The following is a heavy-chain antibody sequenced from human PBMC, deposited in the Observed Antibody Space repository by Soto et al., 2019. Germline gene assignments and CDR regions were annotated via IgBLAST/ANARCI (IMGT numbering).Heavy chain of an antibody. J-gene: IGHJ6*02. V-gene: IGHV4-31*03. CDR1: GGSISSGGYY. CDR2: IYYSGST. D-gene: IGHD2-2*01. Sequence: QVQLQESGPGLVKPSQTLSLTCTVSGGSISSGGYYWSWIRQHPGKGLEWIGYIYYSGSTYYNQSLQWRVTIPVDTSKNQFSLELSSVTAADTAVYSCARDGEGLVVPAAGGMDVWGQGTTVTVSS. CDR3: ARDGEGLVVPAAGGMDV.